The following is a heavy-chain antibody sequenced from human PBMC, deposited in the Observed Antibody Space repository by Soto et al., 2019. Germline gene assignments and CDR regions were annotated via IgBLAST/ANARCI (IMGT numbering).Heavy chain of an antibody. CDR3: AGGSGCISDS. D-gene: IGHD6-19*01. CDR1: GFTFSPFW. J-gene: IGHJ4*02. CDR2: IKDDGGDE. V-gene: IGHV3-7*05. Sequence: EVQLVESGGGLVQPGGSLRLSCVDSGFTFSPFWMSWVRQAPGKGLAWVAIIKDDGGDELYLEAVRGRFRISRDNAKKSLFLAMDSLRVEDTAVYYCAGGSGCISDSWGQGTLVTVSS.